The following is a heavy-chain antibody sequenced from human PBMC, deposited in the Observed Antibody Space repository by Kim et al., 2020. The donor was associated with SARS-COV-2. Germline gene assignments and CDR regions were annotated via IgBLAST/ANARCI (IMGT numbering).Heavy chain of an antibody. CDR3: ARGPGRRAAAWDY. D-gene: IGHD6-13*01. Sequence: YAQKCQGRVTMTRDTSTSTVYMELSSLRSEDTAVYYCARGPGRRAAAWDYWGQGTLVTVSS. V-gene: IGHV1-46*01. J-gene: IGHJ4*02.